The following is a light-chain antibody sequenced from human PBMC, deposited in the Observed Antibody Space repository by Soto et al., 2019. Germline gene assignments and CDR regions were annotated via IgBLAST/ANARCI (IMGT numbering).Light chain of an antibody. CDR1: RSVLSNSNNKNY. CDR3: QQYHSDPIT. J-gene: IGKJ5*01. V-gene: IGKV4-1*01. Sequence: DFVMTQSPASLAVSLGEMAPISCKSSRSVLSNSNNKNYLAWFQQKPGQPPKLLIYWASTRESGVPDRFSGSGSATDFTLTITSLQAEDVAVYYCQQYHSDPITFGQGTRLEIK. CDR2: WAS.